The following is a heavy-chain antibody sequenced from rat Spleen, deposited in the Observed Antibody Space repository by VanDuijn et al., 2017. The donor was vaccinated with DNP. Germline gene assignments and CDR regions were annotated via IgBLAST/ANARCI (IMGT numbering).Heavy chain of an antibody. CDR3: ASHTYYGYDYFVY. D-gene: IGHD1-9*01. J-gene: IGHJ2*01. CDR1: GFTFSSYG. V-gene: IGHV5-22*01. CDR2: ISYDGSSI. Sequence: EVRLVESGGGLVQPGRSLKLSCAASGFTFSSYGMHWVRQAPTKGLEWVASISYDGSSIYYGDSVKGRFTISRDNAEGTLNLQMNSLRSEDTATYYCASHTYYGYDYFVYWGQGVMVTVSS.